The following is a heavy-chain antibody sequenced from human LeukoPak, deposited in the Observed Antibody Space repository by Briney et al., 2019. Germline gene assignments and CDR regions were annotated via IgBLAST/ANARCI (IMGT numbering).Heavy chain of an antibody. CDR1: GFKFADAP. V-gene: IGHV3-43*01. CDR3: AKDVSFRRGHDFDASDL. CDR2: ITWGATDS. D-gene: IGHD5-12*01. J-gene: IGHJ3*01. Sequence: GGSLRLSCTASGFKFADAPMHWVRQPPGKGLEWIALITWGATDSYYADSVKGRFTISRDDSRNTLYLQMNSLRSEDTALYYCAKDVSFRRGHDFDASDLWGLGTMVIVSS.